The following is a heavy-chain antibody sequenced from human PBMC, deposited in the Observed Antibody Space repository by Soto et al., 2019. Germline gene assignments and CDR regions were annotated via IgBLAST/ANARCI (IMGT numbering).Heavy chain of an antibody. D-gene: IGHD1-1*01. Sequence: DVQLEESGGGLIQPGGSLRLSCAASGFSFSGKNYLTWVRQAPGKGLEWVSALYDTDGTYYADSVKGRFSVSRDNSKNTFYLQLHSLRPDDTALYFCATWLQREHAFDVWGLGTMVTVS. CDR1: GFSFSGKNY. J-gene: IGHJ3*01. CDR2: LYDTDGT. CDR3: ATWLQREHAFDV. V-gene: IGHV3-53*01.